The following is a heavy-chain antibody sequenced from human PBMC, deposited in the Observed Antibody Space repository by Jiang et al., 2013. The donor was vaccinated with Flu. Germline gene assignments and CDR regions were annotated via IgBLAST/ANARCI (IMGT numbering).Heavy chain of an antibody. J-gene: IGHJ5*02. Sequence: NSAAWNWIRQSPSRGLEWLGRTYYRSKWYNDYAVSVKSRITINPDTSKNQFSLQLNSVTPEDTAVYYCARDRGLGIAAAGPFDPWGQGTLVTVSS. V-gene: IGHV6-1*01. CDR2: TYYRSKWYN. CDR3: ARDRGLGIAAAGPFDP. CDR1: NSAA. D-gene: IGHD6-13*01.